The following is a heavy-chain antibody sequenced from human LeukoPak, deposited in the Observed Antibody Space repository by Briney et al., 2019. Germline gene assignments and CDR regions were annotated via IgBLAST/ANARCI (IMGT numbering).Heavy chain of an antibody. V-gene: IGHV1-8*02. CDR1: GYTFTSHD. CDR2: MNPNSGNT. J-gene: IGHJ4*02. D-gene: IGHD1-1*01. CDR3: ARDLTYWNDGAWD. Sequence: ASVKVSCKASGYTFTSHDINWVRQATGQGLEWMGWMNPNSGNTGYAQKFQGRVTMTRDMSTSTVYMELSSLRSEDTAVYYCARDLTYWNDGAWDWGQGTLVTVSS.